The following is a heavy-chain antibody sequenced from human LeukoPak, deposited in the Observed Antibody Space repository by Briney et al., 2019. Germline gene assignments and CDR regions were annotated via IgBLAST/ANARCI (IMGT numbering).Heavy chain of an antibody. CDR3: ARDQPSEWELLLYNY. J-gene: IGHJ4*02. CDR2: INEDGSEK. D-gene: IGHD1-26*01. CDR1: GFRFSSYW. V-gene: IGHV3-7*01. Sequence: QAGGSLRLSCAASGFRFSSYWMSWVRQAPGKGLEWVANINEDGSEKDYVDSVKGRFTISRDNAKNSLYLQMNRLRAEDTAVYYCARDQPSEWELLLYNYWGQGTLVTVSS.